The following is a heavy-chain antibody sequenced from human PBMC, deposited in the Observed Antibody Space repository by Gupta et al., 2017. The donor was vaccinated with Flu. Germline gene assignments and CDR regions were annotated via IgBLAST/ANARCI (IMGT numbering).Heavy chain of an antibody. D-gene: IGHD6-13*01. CDR3: AKDRSGNPTIDY. Sequence: DSVMGRFTISRDNSMNTLNLQMNSLRGDDTALYYCAKDRSGNPTIDYWGQGTLVTVSA. J-gene: IGHJ4*02. V-gene: IGHV3-23*01.